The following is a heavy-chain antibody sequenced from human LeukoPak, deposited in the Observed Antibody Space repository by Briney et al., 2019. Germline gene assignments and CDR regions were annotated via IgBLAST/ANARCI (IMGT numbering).Heavy chain of an antibody. CDR1: GFTFSSYA. Sequence: PGGSLRLSCAASGFTFSSYAMHWVRQAPGMGLEWVAVISYDGSNKYYADSVKGRFTISRDNSKNTLYLQMNSLRAEDTAVYYCANVYGDSLGVNAFDIWGQGTMVTVSS. D-gene: IGHD4-17*01. CDR2: ISYDGSNK. V-gene: IGHV3-30*04. J-gene: IGHJ3*02. CDR3: ANVYGDSLGVNAFDI.